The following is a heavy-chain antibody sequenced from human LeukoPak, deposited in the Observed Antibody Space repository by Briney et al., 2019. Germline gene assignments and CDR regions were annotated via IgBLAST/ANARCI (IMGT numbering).Heavy chain of an antibody. CDR3: ARGHYDILTGYPYYFDY. CDR2: ISAYNGNT. D-gene: IGHD3-9*01. V-gene: IGHV1-18*01. J-gene: IGHJ4*02. CDR1: GYTFTSYG. Sequence: ASVKVSCKASGYTFTSYGISCVLQAPGQGLECMGWISAYNGNTNYAHNLQGRVTMTTDTSTSTAYMELRSLRSDDTAVYYCARGHYDILTGYPYYFDYWGQGTLVTVSS.